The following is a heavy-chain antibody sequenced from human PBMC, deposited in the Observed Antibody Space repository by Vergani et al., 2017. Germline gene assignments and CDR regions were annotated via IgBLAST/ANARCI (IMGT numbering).Heavy chain of an antibody. CDR2: ISYDGSNK. V-gene: IGHV3-30*18. CDR3: AKDLLRRITIPSDY. CDR1: GFTFSSYG. Sequence: QVQLVESGGGVFQPGRSLRLSCAASGFTFSSYGMHWVRHAPGKGLEWGAVISYDGSNKSYADSVKGRVTISRDNSKNTLYLQMNSLRAEDTAVYYCAKDLLRRITIPSDYWGHGTLVTVSS. D-gene: IGHD3-3*01. J-gene: IGHJ4*01.